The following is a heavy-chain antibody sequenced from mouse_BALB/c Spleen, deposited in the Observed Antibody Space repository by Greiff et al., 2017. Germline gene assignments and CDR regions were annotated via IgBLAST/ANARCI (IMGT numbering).Heavy chain of an antibody. Sequence: VQLQQSGPGLVKPSQSLSLTCSVTGYSITSGYYWNWIRQFPGNKLEWMGYISYDGSNNYNPSLKNRISITRDTSKNQFFLKLNSVTTEDTATYYCARGGIDDSLDYWGQGTTLTVSS. CDR2: ISYDGSN. V-gene: IGHV3-6*02. CDR1: GYSITSGYY. J-gene: IGHJ2*01. D-gene: IGHD2-4*01. CDR3: ARGGIDDSLDY.